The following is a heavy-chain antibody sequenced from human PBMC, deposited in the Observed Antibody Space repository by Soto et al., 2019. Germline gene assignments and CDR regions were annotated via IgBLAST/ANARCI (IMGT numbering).Heavy chain of an antibody. D-gene: IGHD3-22*01. Sequence: PGGSLRLSCAASGFTFSSYGMHWVRQAPGKGLEWVAVISYDGSNKYYADSVKGRFTISRDNSKNTLYLQMNSLRAEDTAEDTAVYYCARGTSTAYSPSAPWGQGTLVTVSS. CDR2: ISYDGSNK. CDR3: ARGTSTAYSPSAP. J-gene: IGHJ5*02. CDR1: GFTFSSYG. V-gene: IGHV3-30*03.